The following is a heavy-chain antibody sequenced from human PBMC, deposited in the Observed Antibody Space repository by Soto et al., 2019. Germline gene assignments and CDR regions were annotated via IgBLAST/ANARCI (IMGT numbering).Heavy chain of an antibody. CDR2: ISGSGGST. D-gene: IGHD1-26*01. CDR3: ARRGSGSYCDY. V-gene: IGHV3-23*01. J-gene: IGHJ4*02. CDR1: GFTFSSYA. Sequence: EVQLLESGGGLVQPGGSLRLSCAASGFTFSSYAMRWVRQAPVKGLEWVSAISGSGGSTYYADSVKGRFTISRDNSKNTLYLQMNSLRAEDTAVYYCARRGSGSYCDYRGQGTLVTVSS.